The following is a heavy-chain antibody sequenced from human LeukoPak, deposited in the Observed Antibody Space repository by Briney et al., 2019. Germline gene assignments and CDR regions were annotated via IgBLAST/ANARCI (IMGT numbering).Heavy chain of an antibody. V-gene: IGHV3-7*01. CDR3: ARGCSSTSCARHFYYYYGMDV. J-gene: IGHJ6*02. CDR1: GFTFSSYW. D-gene: IGHD2-2*01. CDR2: IKQDGSEK. Sequence: GGSLRLSCAASGFTFSSYWMSWVRQAPGKGLEWVANIKQDGSEKYYVDSVKGRFTISRDNAKNSLYLQMNSLRAEDTAVYYCARGCSSTSCARHFYYYYGMDVWGQGTTVTVSS.